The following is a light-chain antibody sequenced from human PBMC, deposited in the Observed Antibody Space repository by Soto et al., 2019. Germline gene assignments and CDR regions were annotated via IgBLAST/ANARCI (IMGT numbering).Light chain of an antibody. CDR1: QSISNW. J-gene: IGKJ5*01. CDR3: QQYYNWPRT. V-gene: IGKV1-5*03. Sequence: DIQMTQSPSTLSASVGDRVTITCRASQSISNWLAWYQQKPGKAPKLLIYKASTLKSGVPSRFSGSGSGTEFTLTINSLQAEDCAVYYCQQYYNWPRTFGQGTRLEIK. CDR2: KAS.